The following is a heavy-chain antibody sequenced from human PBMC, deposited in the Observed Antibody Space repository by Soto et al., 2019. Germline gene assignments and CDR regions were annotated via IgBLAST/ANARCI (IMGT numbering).Heavy chain of an antibody. Sequence: EVQLLESGGDLAQPGGYLRLSCAASGFTFIDYAMTWVRQAPGKGLEWVSAISVSGGNTYYASSVKGRFTISRHNSRNTLSLEMNSLRAEDTAVYYCAKDRYGQVADYVDYWGLGTLVPVSS. V-gene: IGHV3-23*01. CDR1: GFTFIDYA. CDR3: AKDRYGQVADYVDY. J-gene: IGHJ4*02. CDR2: ISVSGGNT. D-gene: IGHD6-19*01.